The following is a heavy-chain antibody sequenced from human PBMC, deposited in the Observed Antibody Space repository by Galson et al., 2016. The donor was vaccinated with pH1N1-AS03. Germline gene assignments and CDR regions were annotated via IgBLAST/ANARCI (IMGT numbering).Heavy chain of an antibody. CDR1: GGSISSVGYS. CDR3: ARVSRDGYNWNFFGFSDY. V-gene: IGHV4-30-4*07. Sequence: LSLTCAVSGGSISSVGYSWSWIRQPPGKGLEWIGYIFHSGSTYYTPSLKSRVSISLDTSKNHFSLTLCSVTAADTAVYYCARVSRDGYNWNFFGFSDYWGQGTLVTVS. J-gene: IGHJ4*02. D-gene: IGHD1-7*01. CDR2: IFHSGST.